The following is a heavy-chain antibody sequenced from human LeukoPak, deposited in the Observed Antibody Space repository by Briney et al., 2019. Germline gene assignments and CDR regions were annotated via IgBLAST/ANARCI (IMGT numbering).Heavy chain of an antibody. V-gene: IGHV4-61*09. CDR1: GDSVTGGLYY. CDR3: ARDNGGAFDI. J-gene: IGHJ3*02. CDR2: IFSSGST. Sequence: SQTLSLTCSVSGDSVTGGLYYWSWIRQPAGKGLEWIGHIFSSGSTTYNPSLMSRVTISVDTSKNQFSLKLSSVTAAATAVYYCARDNGGAFDIWGQGTMVTVSS. D-gene: IGHD2-8*01.